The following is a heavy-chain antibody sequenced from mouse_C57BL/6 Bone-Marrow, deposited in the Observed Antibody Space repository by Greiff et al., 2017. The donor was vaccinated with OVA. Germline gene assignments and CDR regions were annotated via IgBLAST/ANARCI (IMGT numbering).Heavy chain of an antibody. CDR3: VGQLRPYYAMDY. Sequence: EVKVVESGGGLVQPKGSLKLSCAASGFTFNTYAMHWVRQAPGKGLEWVARIRSKSSNYATYYADSVKDRFTISREDSKSMLYLQMNNLKTEDTAMFYCVGQLRPYYAMDYWGQGTSVTVSS. CDR2: IRSKSSNYAT. D-gene: IGHD3-2*02. CDR1: GFTFNTYA. J-gene: IGHJ4*01. V-gene: IGHV10-3*01.